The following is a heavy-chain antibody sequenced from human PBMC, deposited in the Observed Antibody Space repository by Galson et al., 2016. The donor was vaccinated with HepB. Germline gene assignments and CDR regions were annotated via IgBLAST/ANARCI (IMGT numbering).Heavy chain of an antibody. J-gene: IGHJ3*01. CDR3: ARICSGARCLDAFDL. V-gene: IGHV1-2*04. CDR1: GVTFNTYA. Sequence: SVKVSCKASGVTFNTYAISWVRQAPGQGLEWMGWINPNSGATNYAQKFQGWVTMTRDRSITTAYMELSSLTSDDTAVYFCARICSGARCLDAFDLWGQGTMGTVSS. D-gene: IGHD2-15*01. CDR2: INPNSGAT.